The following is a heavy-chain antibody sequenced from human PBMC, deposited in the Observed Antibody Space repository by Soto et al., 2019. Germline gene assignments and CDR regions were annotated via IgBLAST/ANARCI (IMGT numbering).Heavy chain of an antibody. CDR3: AISSLIRSGSLFHGFYV. CDR1: GGSFSGYY. V-gene: IGHV4-34*01. J-gene: IGHJ3*01. CDR2: VNHGGTS. D-gene: IGHD2-21*01. Sequence: SETLSLTCAVHGGSFSGYYWDWIRQPPGKGLEWIGEVNHGGTSNYNPSLKSRAIISVDTSKNQFSLKLTSVTAEDTALFCFAISSLIRSGSLFHGFYVWGQGTTVNVS.